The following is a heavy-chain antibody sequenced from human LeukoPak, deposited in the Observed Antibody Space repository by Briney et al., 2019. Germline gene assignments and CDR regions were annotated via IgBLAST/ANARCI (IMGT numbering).Heavy chain of an antibody. CDR3: ARSGDYRFDP. D-gene: IGHD3-10*01. J-gene: IGHJ5*02. Sequence: SQTLSLTCAISGDSVSSNSGSWNWIRQSPSRGLEWLGRTYYRSKWYYDYALSVKSRITLSPDTSKNQFSLQLNSVTPEDTAVYYCARSGDYRFDPWGQGTLVTVSS. V-gene: IGHV6-1*01. CDR1: GDSVSSNSGS. CDR2: TYYRSKWYY.